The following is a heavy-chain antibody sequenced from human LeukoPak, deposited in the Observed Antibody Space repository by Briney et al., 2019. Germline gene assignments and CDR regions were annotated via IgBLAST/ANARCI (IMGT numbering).Heavy chain of an antibody. CDR2: LSGSGATT. V-gene: IGHV3-23*01. Sequence: GGSLRLSCAASGFTFNNYAMSWVRQAPGTGLEWVSGLSGSGATTYYADSVKGRFTISRDNSKNTLYVQMNSLRAEDTAVYYCARTGREHCSGGSCYPFDYWGQGTLVTVSS. J-gene: IGHJ4*02. CDR1: GFTFNNYA. D-gene: IGHD2-15*01. CDR3: ARTGREHCSGGSCYPFDY.